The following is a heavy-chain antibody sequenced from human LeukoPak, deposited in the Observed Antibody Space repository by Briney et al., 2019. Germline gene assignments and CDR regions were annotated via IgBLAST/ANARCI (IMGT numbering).Heavy chain of an antibody. V-gene: IGHV3-66*01. Sequence: GGSLRLSCAASGFNFSSYSMNWVRQAPGKGLEWVSVIYSGGSTYYADSVKGRFTISRDNSKNTLYLQMNSLRAEDTAVYYCARDNGGTSYDYWGQGTLVTVSS. CDR2: IYSGGST. CDR3: ARDNGGTSYDY. J-gene: IGHJ4*02. D-gene: IGHD3-16*01. CDR1: GFNFSSYS.